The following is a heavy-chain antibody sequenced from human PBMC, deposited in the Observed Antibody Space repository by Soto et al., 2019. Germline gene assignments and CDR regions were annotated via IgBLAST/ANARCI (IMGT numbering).Heavy chain of an antibody. D-gene: IGHD5-18*01. J-gene: IGHJ6*02. Sequence: ASVKVSCKASGYTVISYYMHWVRQAPGQGLEWMGIINPSDGSTSYARKFQGRVTMTRDTSTSTVYMELSSLTSEDTAVYYCARDLGDETAMVYYYYGMDVWGQGTTVTVSS. CDR3: ARDLGDETAMVYYYYGMDV. V-gene: IGHV1-46*01. CDR1: GYTVISYY. CDR2: INPSDGST.